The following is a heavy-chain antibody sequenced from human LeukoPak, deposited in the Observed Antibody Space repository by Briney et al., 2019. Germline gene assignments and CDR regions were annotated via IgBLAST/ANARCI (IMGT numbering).Heavy chain of an antibody. D-gene: IGHD3-3*01. Sequence: XNXVXXXPGKGLEWVSSISSSSSYIYYADSVKGRFTISRDNAKSSLYLQMNSLRAEDTAVYYCAKARGFLDYWGQGTLVTVSS. CDR2: ISSSSSYI. CDR3: AKARGFLDY. J-gene: IGHJ4*02. V-gene: IGHV3-21*04.